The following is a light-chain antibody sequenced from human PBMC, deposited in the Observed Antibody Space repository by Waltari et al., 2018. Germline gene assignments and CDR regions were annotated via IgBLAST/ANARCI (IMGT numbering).Light chain of an antibody. V-gene: IGKV4-1*01. CDR3: HQYSSSSRT. J-gene: IGKJ2*01. CDR1: QNVLYSPNNKSY. CDR2: RAS. Sequence: DVVMTQSPDSLAVSLGERVTINCKSSQNVLYSPNNKSYFAWDQQKPGQPPKLLICRASNRVSGVPDRFSGSGSGTDFTLTISSLQAEDVAIYYCHQYSSSSRTFGQGTKLEIK.